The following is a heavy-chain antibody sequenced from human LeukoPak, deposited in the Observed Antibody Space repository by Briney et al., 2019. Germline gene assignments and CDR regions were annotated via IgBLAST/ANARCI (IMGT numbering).Heavy chain of an antibody. CDR3: AAANDYYGSGSHLPDY. Sequence: ASVKVSCKTSGYTFNSHYVGWVRQAPGQGLEWMGWISGYNGKTNYAQKLQGRVTMTTDTSTTTAYMELRSLRSDDTAVYYCAAANDYYGSGSHLPDYWGQGTLVTVSS. CDR2: ISGYNGKT. V-gene: IGHV1-18*01. CDR1: GYTFNSHY. D-gene: IGHD3-10*01. J-gene: IGHJ4*02.